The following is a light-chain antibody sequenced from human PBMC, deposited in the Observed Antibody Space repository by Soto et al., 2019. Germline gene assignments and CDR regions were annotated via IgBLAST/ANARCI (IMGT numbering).Light chain of an antibody. CDR2: DVS. CDR3: SSYTSSSTYVV. V-gene: IGLV2-14*01. Sequence: QSALPQPASVSGSPGQSITISCTGTSSDVGGYNYVSWYQQHPGKAPKLMIYDVSNRPSGVSNRFSGSKSGNTASLTISGLQAEHEADYYCSSYTSSSTYVVFGGGTKLTVL. J-gene: IGLJ2*01. CDR1: SSDVGGYNY.